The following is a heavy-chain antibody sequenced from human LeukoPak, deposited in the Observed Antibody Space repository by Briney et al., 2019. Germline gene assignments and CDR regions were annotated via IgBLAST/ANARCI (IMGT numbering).Heavy chain of an antibody. J-gene: IGHJ1*01. Sequence: SETLSLTCAVYGGSFSGYYWSWIRQPPGKGLEWIGEINHSGSTNYNPSLKSRVTISVDTSKNQFSLKLSPVTAADTAVYYCASSGWYVGYFQHWGQGTLVTVSS. D-gene: IGHD6-19*01. CDR1: GGSFSGYY. CDR3: ASSGWYVGYFQH. V-gene: IGHV4-34*01. CDR2: INHSGST.